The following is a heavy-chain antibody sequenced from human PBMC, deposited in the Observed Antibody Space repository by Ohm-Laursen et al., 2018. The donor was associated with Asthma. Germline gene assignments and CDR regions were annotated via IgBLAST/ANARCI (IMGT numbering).Heavy chain of an antibody. CDR2: GGSYYDGGLK. CDR1: GLTFSSYG. D-gene: IGHD3-3*01. V-gene: IGHV3-30*19. Sequence: SLRLSCAASGLTFSSYGMHWVRQAPGKGLEWVAVGGSYYDGGLKYYADSVNGRFTVSRDDSKNTLYLQMNSLRPDDTAVYYCARDVMEWYLPAFDFWGQGTLVTVSS. CDR3: ARDVMEWYLPAFDF. J-gene: IGHJ4*02.